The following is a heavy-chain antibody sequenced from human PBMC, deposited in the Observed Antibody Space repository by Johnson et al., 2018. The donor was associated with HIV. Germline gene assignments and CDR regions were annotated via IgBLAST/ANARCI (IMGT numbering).Heavy chain of an antibody. Sequence: VQLVESGGGLIQPGGSLRLSCAASGFTVSSNYMSWVRQAPGKGLEWVSSISGSGDTTHYADSVKGRLTITRDISRNTLYLHMKRLRAEDTAVYYCVNFGVVTYGFDIWGQGTMVTVSS. D-gene: IGHD3-3*01. CDR3: VNFGVVTYGFDI. CDR2: ISGSGDTT. CDR1: GFTVSSNY. V-gene: IGHV3-53*01. J-gene: IGHJ3*02.